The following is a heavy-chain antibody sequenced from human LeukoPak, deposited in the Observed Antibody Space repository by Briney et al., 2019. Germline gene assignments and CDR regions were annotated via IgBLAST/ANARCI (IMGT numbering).Heavy chain of an antibody. D-gene: IGHD3-22*01. CDR3: AKQISYDSSGYYSHAFDI. CDR2: ISGSGGST. Sequence: GGSLRLSCAASGFTFSSYAMSWVRQAPGKGLEWVSAISGSGGSTYYADSVKGRFTISRDNSKNTLYLQMNSLRAEDTAVYYCAKQISYDSSGYYSHAFDIWGQGTTVTVSS. V-gene: IGHV3-23*01. J-gene: IGHJ3*02. CDR1: GFTFSSYA.